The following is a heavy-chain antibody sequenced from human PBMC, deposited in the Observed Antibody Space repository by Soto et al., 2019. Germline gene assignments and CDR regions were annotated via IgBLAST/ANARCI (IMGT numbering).Heavy chain of an antibody. CDR1: GFTFDNYA. CDR3: VKGAAPTYYYYMDV. J-gene: IGHJ6*03. V-gene: IGHV3-23*01. CDR2: IRGSGDVT. Sequence: EVQLLESGGGLVQPGGSLRLSCFASGFTFDNYAMSRVRQAPGKGLEWVSTIRGSGDVTYSADSVKGRFTVSRDNSKNTLYLQMNSLRAEDTAVYYCVKGAAPTYYYYMDVWGKGTTVTVSS. D-gene: IGHD6-25*01.